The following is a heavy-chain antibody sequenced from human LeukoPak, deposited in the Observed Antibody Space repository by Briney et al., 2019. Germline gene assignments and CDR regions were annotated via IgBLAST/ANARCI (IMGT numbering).Heavy chain of an antibody. CDR1: GFTFSSYG. CDR2: IRYDGSNK. CDR3: AKDTLKGITFGGVRNYYYMDV. Sequence: GGSLRPSCAASGFTFSSYGMHWVRQAPGKGLEWVAFIRYDGSNKYYADSVKGRFTISRDNSKNTLYLQMNSLRAEDTAVYYCAKDTLKGITFGGVRNYYYMDVWGKGTTVTVSS. V-gene: IGHV3-30*02. D-gene: IGHD3-16*01. J-gene: IGHJ6*03.